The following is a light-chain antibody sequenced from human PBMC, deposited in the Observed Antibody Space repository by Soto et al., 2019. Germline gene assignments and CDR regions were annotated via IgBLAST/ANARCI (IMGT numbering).Light chain of an antibody. CDR3: ATWDDSLNGRV. CDR1: SSNIGNNA. V-gene: IGLV1-36*01. Sequence: QSVLTQPPSVSEAPRQRVTISCSGSSSNIGNNAVNWYQQLPGQAPKLLIYFDNLLPSGVSDRFSGSKSGTSASLAISGLQSEDEADYYCATWDDSLNGRVFGGGTKVTVL. CDR2: FDN. J-gene: IGLJ3*02.